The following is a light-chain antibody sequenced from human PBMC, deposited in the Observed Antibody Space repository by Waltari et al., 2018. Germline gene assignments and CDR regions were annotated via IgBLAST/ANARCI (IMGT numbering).Light chain of an antibody. Sequence: EIVLTQSPATLSLSPGERATLSCRASQGVNNYLAWYQQKPGQAPRLLMYDASNRATGIPARFSGSGSGTDFTLTITSLEPEDFAVYYCQQRSTWYTFGQGTKLEIK. CDR1: QGVNNY. J-gene: IGKJ2*01. CDR3: QQRSTWYT. V-gene: IGKV3-11*01. CDR2: DAS.